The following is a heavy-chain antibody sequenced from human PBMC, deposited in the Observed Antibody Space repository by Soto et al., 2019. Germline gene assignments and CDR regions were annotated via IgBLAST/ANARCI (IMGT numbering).Heavy chain of an antibody. CDR1: GFTVSSNY. D-gene: IGHD1-26*01. CDR2: INNGGST. V-gene: IGHV3-53*01. Sequence: EVQLVESGGGLIQPGGSLRLSCAASGFTVSSNYMSWVRQAPGKGLEWVSVINNGGSTYSADSVKGRFTISRDNSKNSLYLQTNSLRAEDTAVYYCASGRGLLLASNWGQGTMVTISS. J-gene: IGHJ3*01. CDR3: ASGRGLLLASN.